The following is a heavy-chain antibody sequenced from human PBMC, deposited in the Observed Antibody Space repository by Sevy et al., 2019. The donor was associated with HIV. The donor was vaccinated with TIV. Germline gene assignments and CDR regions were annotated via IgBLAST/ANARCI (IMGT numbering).Heavy chain of an antibody. D-gene: IGHD1-26*01. V-gene: IGHV3-48*01. CDR2: ISGGSRTI. J-gene: IGHJ4*02. Sequence: GGSLRLSCAASGFTYGTHSMNWVRQAPGKGLEWVSYISGGSRTIYYADSVKGRFTISRDNSKNTLYLQMNSLRAEDTAVYYCAKKDRGATSFFDYWGQGTLVTVSS. CDR3: AKKDRGATSFFDY. CDR1: GFTYGTHS.